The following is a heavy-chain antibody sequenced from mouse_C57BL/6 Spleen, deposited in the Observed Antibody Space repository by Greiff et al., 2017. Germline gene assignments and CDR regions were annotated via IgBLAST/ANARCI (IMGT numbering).Heavy chain of an antibody. CDR3: AGKGTAQATFFDY. Sequence: QVQLQQSGAELARPGASVKLSCKASGYTFTSYGISWVKQRPGQGLEWIGEIYPRSGNTYYNEKFTGKATLTADQSSSTAYLEVRSLTSEDSAVYFCAGKGTAQATFFDYWGQGTTLTVAS. CDR2: IYPRSGNT. D-gene: IGHD3-2*02. CDR1: GYTFTSYG. J-gene: IGHJ2*01. V-gene: IGHV1-81*01.